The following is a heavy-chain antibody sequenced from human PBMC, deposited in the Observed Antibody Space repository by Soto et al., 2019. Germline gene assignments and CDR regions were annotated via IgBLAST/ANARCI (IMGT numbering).Heavy chain of an antibody. CDR1: GGSISSGGYS. CDR3: ARDYGGNSDY. J-gene: IGHJ4*02. CDR2: IYHSGST. Sequence: PSETLSLTCAVSGGSISSGGYSWSWIRQPPGKGLEWIGYIYHSGSTNYNPSLKSRVTISVDTSKNQFSLKLSSVTAADTAVYYCARDYGGNSDYWGQGTLVTVSS. V-gene: IGHV4-61*08. D-gene: IGHD4-17*01.